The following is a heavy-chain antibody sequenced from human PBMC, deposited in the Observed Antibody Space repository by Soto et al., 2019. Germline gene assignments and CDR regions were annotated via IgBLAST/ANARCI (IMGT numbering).Heavy chain of an antibody. V-gene: IGHV3-33*01. CDR1: GFTFSRYG. CDR3: ARDREQWLVGYYFDY. CDR2: IWYDGSNI. J-gene: IGHJ4*02. Sequence: QVQLVESGGGVVQPGRSLRLSCAASGFTFSRYGMHWVRQAPGRGLGWVAVIWYDGSNIYYADSVKGRFTISRDNSKDTLDLQMNSLRAEDTAVYYCARDREQWLVGYYFDYWGQGTLVTVSS. D-gene: IGHD6-19*01.